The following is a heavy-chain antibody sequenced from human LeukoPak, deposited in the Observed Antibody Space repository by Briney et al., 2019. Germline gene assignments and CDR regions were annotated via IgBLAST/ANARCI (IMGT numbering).Heavy chain of an antibody. CDR1: GYSISSGYY. Sequence: SETLPLTCTVSGYSISSGYYWGWIRQPPGKGLEWIGSIYHSGSTYYNPSLKSRVTISVDTSKNQFSLKLSSVTAADTAVYYCARDKLFVVVPAAISAGFDPWGQGTLVTVSS. CDR2: IYHSGST. D-gene: IGHD2-2*02. J-gene: IGHJ5*02. CDR3: ARDKLFVVVPAAISAGFDP. V-gene: IGHV4-38-2*02.